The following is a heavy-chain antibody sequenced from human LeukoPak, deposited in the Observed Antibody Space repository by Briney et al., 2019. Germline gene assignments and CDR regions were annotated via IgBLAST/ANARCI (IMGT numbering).Heavy chain of an antibody. D-gene: IGHD6-13*01. J-gene: IGHJ5*02. Sequence: GASVKVSCKASGYTFTSYAMHWVRQAPGQRLEWMGWINAGDGNTKYSQKFQGRVTITRDTSACTAYMELSSLRSEDTAVYYCARRTADSSSWETFDPWGQGTLVTVSS. CDR1: GYTFTSYA. CDR3: ARRTADSSSWETFDP. V-gene: IGHV1-3*01. CDR2: INAGDGNT.